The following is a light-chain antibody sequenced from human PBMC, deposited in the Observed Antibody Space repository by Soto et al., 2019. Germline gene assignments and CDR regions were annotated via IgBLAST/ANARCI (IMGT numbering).Light chain of an antibody. J-gene: IGKJ5*01. Sequence: EILFTQSPATLSFSPVERATLSCRASQSLSGNYLAWYQQKPGQAPRLLIYGASNRATGIPERFSGSGSGTDFTLTISRLEPQDSAMYYCQQYLISVTFGQGTRLENK. V-gene: IGKV3-20*01. CDR3: QQYLISVT. CDR1: QSLSGNY. CDR2: GAS.